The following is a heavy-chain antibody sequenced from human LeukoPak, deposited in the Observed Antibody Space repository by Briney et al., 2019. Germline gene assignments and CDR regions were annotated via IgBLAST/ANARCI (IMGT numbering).Heavy chain of an antibody. CDR1: GYTFTGYY. J-gene: IGHJ4*02. CDR3: VPHQQLVRGFDY. CDR2: INPNSGGT. V-gene: IGHV1-2*02. D-gene: IGHD6-13*01. Sequence: PSASVKVSCKASGYTFTGYYMHWVRQAPGQGLEWMGWINPNSGGTNYAQKFQGRVTMTRDTSISTAYMELSRLRSDDTAVYYCVPHQQLVRGFDYWGQGTLVTVSS.